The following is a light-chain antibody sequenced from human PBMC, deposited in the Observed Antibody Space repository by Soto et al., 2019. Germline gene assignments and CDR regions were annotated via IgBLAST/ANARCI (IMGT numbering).Light chain of an antibody. CDR2: GAS. CDR1: QSVSSSY. J-gene: IGKJ5*01. V-gene: IGKV3-20*01. CDR3: QQYGSSSIT. Sequence: ESVLTQSPFTLSLSPGERSTLSFMASQSVSSSYLAWYQQNPGQAPRLLIYGASSRATGIPDRFSGSGSGTDFTLTISRLEPEDFAVYYCQQYGSSSITFGQGTRLENK.